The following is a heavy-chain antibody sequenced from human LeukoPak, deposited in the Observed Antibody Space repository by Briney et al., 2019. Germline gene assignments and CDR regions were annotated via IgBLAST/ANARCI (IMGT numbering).Heavy chain of an antibody. CDR2: ISYDGSNK. CDR3: AKDSNTGGCSFGS. V-gene: IGHV3-30*18. J-gene: IGHJ4*02. Sequence: GGSLRLSCAASGFTFSSYGMHWVRQAPGKGLEWVAVISYDGSNKYYADSVRGRFTISRDNSKNSLSLEMNSLRTEDTALYYCAKDSNTGGCSFGSWGQGTLVTVTS. CDR1: GFTFSSYG. D-gene: IGHD6-19*01.